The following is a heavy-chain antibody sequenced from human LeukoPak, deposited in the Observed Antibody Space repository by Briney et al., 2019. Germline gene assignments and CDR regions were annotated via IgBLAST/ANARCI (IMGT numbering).Heavy chain of an antibody. CDR3: AAVWATVSRQTGDAFDI. Sequence: SVKVSCKASGFTFTSSAVQWVRQARGQRLEWIGWIVVGSGNTNYAQKFHERVTMTRDMSTSTAYMELSSLRSEDTAVYYCAAVWATVSRQTGDAFDIWGQGTMVTVSS. CDR2: IVVGSGNT. J-gene: IGHJ3*02. CDR1: GFTFTSSA. V-gene: IGHV1-58*01. D-gene: IGHD4-17*01.